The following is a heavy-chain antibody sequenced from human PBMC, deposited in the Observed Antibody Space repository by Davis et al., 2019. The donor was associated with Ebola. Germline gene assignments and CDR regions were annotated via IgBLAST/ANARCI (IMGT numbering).Heavy chain of an antibody. Sequence: GESLKISCAASGFTFSSYEMNWVRQAPGKGLEWVSYISSSGSTIYYADSVKGRFTISRDNAKNSLYLQMNSLRAEDTAVYYCARESAPFGYSYGCIDYWGQGTLVTVSS. CDR1: GFTFSSYE. D-gene: IGHD5-18*01. CDR2: ISSSGSTI. CDR3: ARESAPFGYSYGCIDY. J-gene: IGHJ4*02. V-gene: IGHV3-48*03.